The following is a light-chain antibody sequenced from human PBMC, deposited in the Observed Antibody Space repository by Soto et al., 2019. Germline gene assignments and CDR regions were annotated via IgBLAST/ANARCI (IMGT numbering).Light chain of an antibody. CDR2: AAS. CDR1: QSVYSNY. Sequence: EIVLTQSPGTLSLSPWERATLSCRASQSVYSNYLAWYQQKPGQAPRRLIYAASSRATGIPDRFSGSGSGTDFTLTISRLEPEDFAVYYCQQYASSPTFGEGTRLDIK. J-gene: IGKJ5*01. CDR3: QQYASSPT. V-gene: IGKV3-20*01.